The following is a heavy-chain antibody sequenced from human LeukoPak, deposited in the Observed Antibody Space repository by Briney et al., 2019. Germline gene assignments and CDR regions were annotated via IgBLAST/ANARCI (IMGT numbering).Heavy chain of an antibody. Sequence: SETLSLTCTVAGGSISSYYWSWIRQAPGRGLEWIGYIYYSGDTNYNPSLQSRVTVSVDTSKNQFSLRLTSVSAADTAVYYCVRGRYGSGISNWFDPWGQGTPVIVSS. D-gene: IGHD3-10*01. CDR3: VRGRYGSGISNWFDP. V-gene: IGHV4-59*01. CDR2: IYYSGDT. J-gene: IGHJ5*02. CDR1: GGSISSYY.